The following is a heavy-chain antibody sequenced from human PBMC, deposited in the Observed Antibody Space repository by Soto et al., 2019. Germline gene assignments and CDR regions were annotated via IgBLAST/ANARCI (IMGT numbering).Heavy chain of an antibody. V-gene: IGHV3-48*03. J-gene: IGHJ6*02. Sequence: EVQLVESGGGLVQPGGSLRLSCAASGFTFSSYEMNRVRQAPGKGLEWVSFISSSGSTIYYADSVKGRFTISRDNAKNSLYLQMNSLRAEDTAVYYCARKARSYYGMDVWGQGTTVTVSS. CDR1: GFTFSSYE. CDR2: ISSSGSTI. CDR3: ARKARSYYGMDV.